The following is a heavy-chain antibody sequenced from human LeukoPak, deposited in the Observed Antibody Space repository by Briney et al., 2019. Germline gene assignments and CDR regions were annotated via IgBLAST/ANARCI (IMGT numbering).Heavy chain of an antibody. CDR3: ARDLRAAAGTWLDY. V-gene: IGHV3-53*01. D-gene: IGHD6-13*01. CDR1: GFTVSRNY. CDR2: IYDGGGT. J-gene: IGHJ4*02. Sequence: PGGSLRLSCAASGFTVSRNYMSWVRQAPGKGLEWVSVIYDGGGTYYADSVKGRFTISRDNSKNTLYLQMNSLRAGDTAVYYCARDLRAAAGTWLDYWGQGTLVTVSS.